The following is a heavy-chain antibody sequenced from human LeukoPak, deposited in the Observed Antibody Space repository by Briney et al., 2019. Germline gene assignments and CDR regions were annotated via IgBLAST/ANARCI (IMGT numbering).Heavy chain of an antibody. CDR3: ARASRWLAFDD. V-gene: IGHV3-66*01. J-gene: IGHJ4*02. D-gene: IGHD6-19*01. CDR2: IYNGGST. CDR1: GFSVSSNY. Sequence: PGGSLRLSCAASGFSVSSNYMAWVRQAPGKGLEWVSVIYNGGSTKYGDSVQDRFTISRDKSKNTLHLQMNSLRAEDTALYYCARASRWLAFDDWGQGALVTVS.